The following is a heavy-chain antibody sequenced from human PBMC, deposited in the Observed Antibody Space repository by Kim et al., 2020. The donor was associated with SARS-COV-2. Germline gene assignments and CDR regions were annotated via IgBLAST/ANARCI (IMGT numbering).Heavy chain of an antibody. D-gene: IGHD3-10*01. Sequence: FQGRVTITADKSTSTAYMELSSLRSEDTAVYYCARDWNYYGSGSQGWFDPWGQGTLVTVSS. V-gene: IGHV1-69*04. J-gene: IGHJ5*02. CDR3: ARDWNYYGSGSQGWFDP.